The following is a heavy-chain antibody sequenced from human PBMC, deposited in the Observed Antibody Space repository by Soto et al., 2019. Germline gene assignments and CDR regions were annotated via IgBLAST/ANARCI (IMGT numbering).Heavy chain of an antibody. Sequence: PSETLSLTCAVYGGPFSSYHWSWIRQTPGKGLEWIGEINHLTTTNYNPSLKSRVIISLDTPKNQFSLKLSSVTAADTAVYYCARGYDTALAPIFWGQGILVTVSS. CDR1: GGPFSSYH. D-gene: IGHD5-18*01. CDR3: ARGYDTALAPIF. J-gene: IGHJ4*02. CDR2: INHLTTT. V-gene: IGHV4-34*01.